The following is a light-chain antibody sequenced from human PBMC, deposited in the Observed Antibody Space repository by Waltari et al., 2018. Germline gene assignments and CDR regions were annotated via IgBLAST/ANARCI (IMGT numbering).Light chain of an antibody. CDR2: GNS. CDR3: QSYDSSLSGSV. Sequence: QSVLTQPPSVSGAPGQRVTISCTGSSSNIGAGYDVHWYQHLPGTAPKLLIYGNSNRPAWVPDRFSCSKSGTSASLAITGLQAEDEADYYCQSYDSSLSGSVFGGGTKLTVL. J-gene: IGLJ2*01. CDR1: SSNIGAGYD. V-gene: IGLV1-40*01.